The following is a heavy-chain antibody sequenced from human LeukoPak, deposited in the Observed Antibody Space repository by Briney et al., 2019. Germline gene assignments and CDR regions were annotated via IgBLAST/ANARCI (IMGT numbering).Heavy chain of an antibody. V-gene: IGHV1-2*02. CDR3: ASGANVDTTMASYYFDY. Sequence: ASVKVSCKASGYPFTAYYMHWVRQAPGQGLEWMGWINPYDGGTNYAQKFQGRVTMTRDTSISTAYKDLSRLRSDDTAVYYCASGANVDTTMASYYFDYWGRGTLVTVSS. J-gene: IGHJ4*02. D-gene: IGHD5-18*01. CDR1: GYPFTAYY. CDR2: INPYDGGT.